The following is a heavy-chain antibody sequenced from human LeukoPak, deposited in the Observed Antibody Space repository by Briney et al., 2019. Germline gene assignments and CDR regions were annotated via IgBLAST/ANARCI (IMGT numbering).Heavy chain of an antibody. Sequence: SETLSLTCTVSDDSITMYYWTWIRQPPGKGLEWIGYVYHTGSTKFNPSLNGRVSISRDTSKNLFSLRLRSVTAADTAVYFCARGRVSSSTWYSTYYYYFYMDVWGKGTTVTVSS. D-gene: IGHD4-11*01. CDR3: ARGRVSSSTWYSTYYYYFYMDV. CDR1: DDSITMYY. CDR2: VYHTGST. J-gene: IGHJ6*03. V-gene: IGHV4-59*01.